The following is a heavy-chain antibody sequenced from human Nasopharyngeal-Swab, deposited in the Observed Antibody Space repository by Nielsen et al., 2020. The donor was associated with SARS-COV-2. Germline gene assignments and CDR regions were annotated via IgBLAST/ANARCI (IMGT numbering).Heavy chain of an antibody. CDR1: GYTFTGYY. CDR3: ARGYQLDIVDTLDQGMDV. CDR2: INPNSGGT. D-gene: IGHD5-12*01. Sequence: ASVKVSCKASGYTFTGYYMHWVRQAPGQGLEWMGWINPNSGGTNYAQKFQGWVTMTRDTSISTAYMELSRLRSDDTAVYYCARGYQLDIVDTLDQGMDVWGQGTTVTVSS. V-gene: IGHV1-2*04. J-gene: IGHJ6*02.